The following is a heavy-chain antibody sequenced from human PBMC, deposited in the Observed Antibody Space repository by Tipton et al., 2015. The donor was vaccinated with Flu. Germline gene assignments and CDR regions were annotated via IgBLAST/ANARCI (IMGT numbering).Heavy chain of an antibody. V-gene: IGHV4-38-2*01. D-gene: IGHD4-11*01. CDR2: IHRSGNT. Sequence: TLSLTCSVSGESMGINYYWGWIRQPPGEGLEWIGNIHRSGNTHHNPSLRSRVTMSVDSSKNQFSLRLSSVTAADTAVYYCARRDYGNYVSEPKSWFDPWGHGILVTVSS. CDR3: ARRDYGNYVSEPKSWFDP. J-gene: IGHJ5*02. CDR1: GESMGINYY.